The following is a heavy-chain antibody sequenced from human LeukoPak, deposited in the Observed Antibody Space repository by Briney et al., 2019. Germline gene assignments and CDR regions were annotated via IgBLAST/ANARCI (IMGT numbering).Heavy chain of an antibody. Sequence: GGSLRLSCAASGFTFSSYSMNWVRQAPGKGLEWVSAISGSGGSTYYADSVKGRFTISRDNSKNTLYLQMNSLRAEDTAVYYCAKGGPAKGGYYDFWGGYYGHYYYVDVWGKGTTVTVSS. V-gene: IGHV3-23*01. CDR3: AKGGPAKGGYYDFWGGYYGHYYYVDV. J-gene: IGHJ6*03. CDR1: GFTFSSYS. D-gene: IGHD3-3*01. CDR2: ISGSGGST.